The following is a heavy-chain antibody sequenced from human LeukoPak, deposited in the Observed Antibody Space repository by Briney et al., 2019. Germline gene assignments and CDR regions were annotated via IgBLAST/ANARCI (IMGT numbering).Heavy chain of an antibody. CDR2: INTSGATT. J-gene: IGHJ6*02. CDR1: GYTFTRHY. V-gene: IGHV1-46*01. Sequence: ASVTVSFTTSGYTFTRHYIHWVRQAPGQGLEWLGIINTSGATTRYGQNFKGRVTATRDTSTSTVYMEMSSLNSEDTAVYYCARGLESSGWYGMDVWGQGTTISVSS. D-gene: IGHD6-19*01. CDR3: ARGLESSGWYGMDV.